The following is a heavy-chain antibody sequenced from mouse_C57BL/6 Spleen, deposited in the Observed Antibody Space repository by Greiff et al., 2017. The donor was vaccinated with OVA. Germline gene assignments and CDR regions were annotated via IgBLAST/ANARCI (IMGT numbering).Heavy chain of an antibody. Sequence: QVQLQQPGAELVKPGASVKLSCKASGYTFTSYWMQWVKQRPGQGLEWIGEIDPSDSYTNYNQKFKGQATLTVDTSSSTAYMQLSSLPSEDSAVYYCALVSTTVVDVRDFDVWGTGTTVTVSS. J-gene: IGHJ1*03. V-gene: IGHV1-50*01. CDR1: GYTFTSYW. D-gene: IGHD1-1*01. CDR2: IDPSDSYT. CDR3: ALVSTTVVDVRDFDV.